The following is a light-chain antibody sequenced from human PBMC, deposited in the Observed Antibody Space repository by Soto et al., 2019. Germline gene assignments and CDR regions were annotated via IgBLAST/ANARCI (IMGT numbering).Light chain of an antibody. Sequence: QSVLTQPPSASGTPGQRVTISCSGSSSNIGSNYVYWYQQLPGTAPKLLIYRNDQRPSGVPDRFSGSKSVTSGSLAISGLRSEDEADYYCVAWDGSLSSVLFGGGTKLTVL. J-gene: IGLJ3*02. CDR3: VAWDGSLSSVL. CDR2: RND. CDR1: SSNIGSNY. V-gene: IGLV1-47*01.